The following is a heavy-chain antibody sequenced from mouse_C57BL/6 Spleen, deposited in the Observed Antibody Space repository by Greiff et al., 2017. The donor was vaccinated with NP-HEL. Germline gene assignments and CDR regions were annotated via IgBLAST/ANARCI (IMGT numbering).Heavy chain of an antibody. J-gene: IGHJ1*03. CDR2: IYPGDGDT. D-gene: IGHD1-1*01. V-gene: IGHV1-82*01. Sequence: VKLMESGPELVKPGASVKISCKASGYAFSSSWMNWVKQRPGKGLEWIGRIYPGDGDTNYNGKFKGKATLTADKSSSTAYMQLSSLTSEDSAVYFCARRGATIIARYFDVWGTGTTVTVSS. CDR3: ARRGATIIARYFDV. CDR1: GYAFSSSW.